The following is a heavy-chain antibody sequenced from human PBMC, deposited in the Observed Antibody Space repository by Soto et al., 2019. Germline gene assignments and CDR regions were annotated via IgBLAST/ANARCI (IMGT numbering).Heavy chain of an antibody. J-gene: IGHJ4*02. CDR3: AKPLYGDSLRPADY. V-gene: IGHV3-23*01. CDR2: ISGSGGST. Sequence: GGSLRLSCAASGFTFSSYAMSWVRQAPGKGLEWVSAISGSGGSTYYADSVKGRFTISRDNSKNTLYLQMNSLRAEDTAVYYCAKPLYGDSLRPADYWGQGTLVTVSS. CDR1: GFTFSSYA. D-gene: IGHD4-17*01.